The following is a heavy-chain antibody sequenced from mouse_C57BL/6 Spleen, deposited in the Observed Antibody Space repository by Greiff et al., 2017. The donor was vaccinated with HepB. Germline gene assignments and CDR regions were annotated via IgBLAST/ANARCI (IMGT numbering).Heavy chain of an antibody. D-gene: IGHD1-1*01. Sequence: EVKLVESGPELVKPGASVKISCKASGYSFTDYNMNWVKQSNGKSLEWIGVINPNYGTTSYNQKFKGKATLTVDQSSSTAYMQLNSLTSEDSAVYYCARRDYYYGSSYAMDYWGQGTSVTVSS. CDR2: INPNYGTT. CDR3: ARRDYYYGSSYAMDY. V-gene: IGHV1-39*01. J-gene: IGHJ4*01. CDR1: GYSFTDYN.